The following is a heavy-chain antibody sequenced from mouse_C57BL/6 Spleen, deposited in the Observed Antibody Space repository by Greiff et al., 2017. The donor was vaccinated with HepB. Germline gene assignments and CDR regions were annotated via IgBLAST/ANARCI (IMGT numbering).Heavy chain of an antibody. CDR2: IRNKANGYTT. CDR3: ARSSIRYYFDY. J-gene: IGHJ2*01. D-gene: IGHD2-3*01. CDR1: GFTFTDYY. V-gene: IGHV7-3*01. Sequence: EVKLQESGGGLVQPGGSLSLSCAASGFTFTDYYMSWVRQPPGKALEWLGFIRNKANGYTTEYSASVKGRFTISRDNSQSILYLQMNALRAEDSATYYCARSSIRYYFDYWGQGTTLTVSS.